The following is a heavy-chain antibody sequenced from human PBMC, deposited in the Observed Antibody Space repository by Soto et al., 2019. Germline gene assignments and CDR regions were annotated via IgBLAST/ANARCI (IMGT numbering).Heavy chain of an antibody. CDR2: IKGESDGGTT. Sequence: PGGSLRLSCTASGFTFSNAWMSWVRQAPGKGLEWIGRIKGESDGGTTDYATPVKGRFSISRDDSKNTLYLQINSLKIEDTALYYCTTDPTGGWFDPWGQGTLVTVSS. V-gene: IGHV3-15*01. J-gene: IGHJ5*02. CDR1: GFTFSNAW. D-gene: IGHD4-17*01. CDR3: TTDPTGGWFDP.